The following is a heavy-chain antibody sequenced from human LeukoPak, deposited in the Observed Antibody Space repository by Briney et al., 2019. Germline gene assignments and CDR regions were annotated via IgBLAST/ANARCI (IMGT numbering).Heavy chain of an antibody. CDR1: GVSFSGYY. CDR2: VNHSGTA. CDR3: ASLNPFSGRRNAFDI. Sequence: SETLSLTCAVHGVSFSGYYWSWIRRPPGQGLEWIGEVNHSGTARYNPSLESRVTISVDTSKSQSSLNVYFVTAADTAVYYCASLNPFSGRRNAFDIWGQGAMVTVSS. J-gene: IGHJ3*02. V-gene: IGHV4-34*01. D-gene: IGHD1-26*01.